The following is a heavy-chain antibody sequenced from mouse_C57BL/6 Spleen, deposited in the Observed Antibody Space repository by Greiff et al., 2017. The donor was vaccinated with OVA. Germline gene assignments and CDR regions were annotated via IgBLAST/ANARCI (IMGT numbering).Heavy chain of an antibody. CDR1: DSEVFPIAY. CDR3: ARPGVYSSGYGAMDY. D-gene: IGHD3-2*02. V-gene: IGHV15-2*01. CDR2: ILPSIGRT. Sequence: VQLQQSGSELRSPGSSVKLSCKASDSEVFPIAYMSWVRQKPGHGFEWIGGILPSIGRTIYGEKFEDKATYDADTLSNTAYLELSRLTSEDAAIYYCARPGVYSSGYGAMDYWGQGTSVTVSS. J-gene: IGHJ4*01.